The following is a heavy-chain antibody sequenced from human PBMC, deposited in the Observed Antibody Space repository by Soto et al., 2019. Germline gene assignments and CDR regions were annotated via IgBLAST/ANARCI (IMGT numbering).Heavy chain of an antibody. CDR1: GYTFTSYG. J-gene: IGHJ4*02. CDR3: ARAYDFWSTKPSLDY. Sequence: ASVKVSCKASGYTFTSYGISCVRQAPGQGLEWMGWISAYNGDTNYAQKLQGRVTMTTDTSTSTAYMELRSLRSDDTAVYYCARAYDFWSTKPSLDYWGQGTLVTVSS. D-gene: IGHD3-3*01. CDR2: ISAYNGDT. V-gene: IGHV1-18*01.